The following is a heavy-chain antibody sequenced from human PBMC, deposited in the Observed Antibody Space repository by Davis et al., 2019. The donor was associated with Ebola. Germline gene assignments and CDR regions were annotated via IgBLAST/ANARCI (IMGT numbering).Heavy chain of an antibody. J-gene: IGHJ4*02. CDR2: ISISGDDT. CDR1: GLTFSGYV. V-gene: IGHV3-23*01. D-gene: IGHD2-2*01. CDR3: ARVMSFTSAFDH. Sequence: PGGSLRLSCAASGLTFSGYVMNWVRLAPGKGLQWVSGISISGDDTYYADSVKGRFTVSRDNSKNTLFLQMNSLGVKDTAIYYCARVMSFTSAFDHWGQGTLVTVSS.